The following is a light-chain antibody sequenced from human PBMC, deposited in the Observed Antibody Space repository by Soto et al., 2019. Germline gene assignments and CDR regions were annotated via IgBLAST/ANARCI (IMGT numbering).Light chain of an antibody. J-gene: IGKJ1*01. CDR1: QTISSW. Sequence: DIQMTQSPSTLSGSVGDRVTITCRASQTISSWLAWYQQKPGKAPKLLIYKASTLKSGVPSRFSGSGSGTEFTLTISCLQSEDFATYHCQQYESYPWTFGQGTEVDIK. V-gene: IGKV1-5*03. CDR3: QQYESYPWT. CDR2: KAS.